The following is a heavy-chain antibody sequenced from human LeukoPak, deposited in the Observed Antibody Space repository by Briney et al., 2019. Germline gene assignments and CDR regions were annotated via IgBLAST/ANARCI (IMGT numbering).Heavy chain of an antibody. V-gene: IGHV5-51*01. J-gene: IGHJ4*02. D-gene: IGHD3-16*01. CDR2: IYPGDSDT. CDR3: ASALGGYLIPLGY. Sequence: GESLKISCKGSEYSFTSYWIGWVRQMPGKGLELMGIIYPGDSDTRYSPSFQGQVTISADKSISTAYLQWSSLKASDTAVYYCASALGGYLIPLGYWGQGTLVTVSS. CDR1: EYSFTSYW.